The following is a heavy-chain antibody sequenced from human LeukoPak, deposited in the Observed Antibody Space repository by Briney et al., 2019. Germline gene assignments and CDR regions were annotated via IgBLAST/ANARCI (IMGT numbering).Heavy chain of an antibody. CDR2: IYYSGST. Sequence: SETLSPTCTVSGGSISSSSYYWGWIRQPPGKGLEWIGSIYYSGSTYYNPSLTSRVTITVDTSKNQFSLKLSSVTAADTAVYYCASGTAMVAGGKVDYWGQGTLVTVSS. CDR1: GGSISSSSYY. CDR3: ASGTAMVAGGKVDY. J-gene: IGHJ4*02. V-gene: IGHV4-39*01. D-gene: IGHD5-18*01.